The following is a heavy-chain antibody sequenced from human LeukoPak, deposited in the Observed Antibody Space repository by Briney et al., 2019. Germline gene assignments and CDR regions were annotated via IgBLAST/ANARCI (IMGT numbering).Heavy chain of an antibody. J-gene: IGHJ4*02. D-gene: IGHD2-2*01. CDR1: GFTFSSYG. CDR3: ARDSEGYQLLKGFDY. V-gene: IGHV3-21*01. CDR2: ISHSNHYI. Sequence: PGRSLRLSCAASGFTFSSYGMHWVRQAPGKGLEWVSSISHSNHYIYYADSVKGRFTISRDNAKNSLSLQMNSLRAEDTAVYYCARDSEGYQLLKGFDYWGLGTLVTVSS.